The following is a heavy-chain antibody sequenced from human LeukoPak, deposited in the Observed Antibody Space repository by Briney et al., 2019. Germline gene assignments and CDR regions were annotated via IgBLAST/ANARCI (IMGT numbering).Heavy chain of an antibody. V-gene: IGHV4-34*01. D-gene: IGHD4-17*01. CDR2: INHSGST. CDR1: GGSFSGYY. Sequence: PSETLSLTCAVYGGSFSGYYWSWIRQPPGKGLEWIGEINHSGSTNYNPSLKSRVTISVDTSKNQFSLKLSSVTAADTAVYYCARSTTVTTAPVDYWGQGNLVPVSS. J-gene: IGHJ4*02. CDR3: ARSTTVTTAPVDY.